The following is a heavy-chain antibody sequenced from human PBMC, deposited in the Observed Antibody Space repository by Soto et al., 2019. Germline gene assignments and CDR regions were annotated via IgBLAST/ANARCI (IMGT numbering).Heavy chain of an antibody. CDR3: ARDTITPGRHFSQFGMDV. CDR2: ISPGSANT. V-gene: IGHV1-3*01. D-gene: IGHD3-9*01. CDR1: KYTFNNYA. J-gene: IGHJ6*02. Sequence: ASVKVSCKASKYTFNNYALHWVRRAPGQGLEWMGGISPGSANTKYSQKFQARVTFTWETSASKAYMELSGLRSEDTALYYCARDTITPGRHFSQFGMDVWGQGTTVTVSS.